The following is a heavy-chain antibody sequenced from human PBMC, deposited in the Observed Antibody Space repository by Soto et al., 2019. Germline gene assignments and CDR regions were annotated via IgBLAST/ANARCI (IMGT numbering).Heavy chain of an antibody. D-gene: IGHD3-10*01. CDR3: ARDQRGGLLWFGENHYYSYGMDV. Sequence: QVQLQESGPGLVKPSQTLSLTCTVSGGSISSGGYYWSWIRQHPGKGLEWIGYIYYSGSTYYNPSLQRRVTISVDTSKNKFALKLSSVAAADPAVYYCARDQRGGLLWFGENHYYSYGMDVWGQGTTVTVSS. CDR1: GGSISSGGYY. J-gene: IGHJ6*02. V-gene: IGHV4-31*03. CDR2: IYYSGST.